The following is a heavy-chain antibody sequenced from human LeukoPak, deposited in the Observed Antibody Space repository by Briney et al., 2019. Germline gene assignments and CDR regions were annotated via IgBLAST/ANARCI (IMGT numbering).Heavy chain of an antibody. CDR3: GRDSSVLTGGAFDI. J-gene: IGHJ3*02. CDR2: IYYSGST. V-gene: IGHV4-59*12. Sequence: SETLSLTCTVSGGSISSYYWSWIRQPPGKGLEWIGYIYYSGSTNYNPSLKSRVTISVDTSKNQFSLKLSSVTAADTAVYYCGRDSSVLTGGAFDIWGQGTMVTVSS. CDR1: GGSISSYY. D-gene: IGHD3-9*01.